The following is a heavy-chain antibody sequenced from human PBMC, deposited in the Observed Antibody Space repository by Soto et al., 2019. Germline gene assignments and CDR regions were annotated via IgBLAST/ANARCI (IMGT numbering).Heavy chain of an antibody. Sequence: SETLSLTCAVYGGSFSGYYWSWIRQPPGKGLEWIGEINHSGSTNYNPSLKSRVTISVDTSKNQFSLKLSSVTAADTAVYYCASVRPSSGYYLFDYWGQGTLVTVSS. CDR3: ASVRPSSGYYLFDY. D-gene: IGHD3-22*01. J-gene: IGHJ4*02. V-gene: IGHV4-34*01. CDR2: INHSGST. CDR1: GGSFSGYY.